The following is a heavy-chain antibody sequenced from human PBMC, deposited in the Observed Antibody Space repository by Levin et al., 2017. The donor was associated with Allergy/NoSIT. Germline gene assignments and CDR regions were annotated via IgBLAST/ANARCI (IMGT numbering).Heavy chain of an antibody. CDR2: IYYSGST. V-gene: IGHV4-39*01. CDR3: ARLYCSSTSCYYYYDYYMDV. Sequence: SQTLSLTCTVSGGSISSSSYYWGWIRQPPGKGLGWIGSIYYSGSTYYNPSLKSRFPISVDTSKNQFSRKRSSVTAAATAVYYCARLYCSSTSCYYYYDYYMDVWGKGTTVTVSS. J-gene: IGHJ6*03. D-gene: IGHD2-2*01. CDR1: GGSISSSSYY.